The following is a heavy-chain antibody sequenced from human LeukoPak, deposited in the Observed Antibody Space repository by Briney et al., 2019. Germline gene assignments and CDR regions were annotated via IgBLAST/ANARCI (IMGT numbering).Heavy chain of an antibody. CDR3: ARDGSGGYRNRGVFDI. V-gene: IGHV3-53*01. J-gene: IGHJ3*02. D-gene: IGHD5-18*01. CDR1: GFTVSNNY. CDR2: LYSGGGT. Sequence: GGSLRLSCAASGFTVSNNYINWVRQAPGKGLEGVSVLYSGGGTYYADSVKGRFTISSDNSKNTLYLQMNNLRAEDTAVYYCARDGSGGYRNRGVFDIWGQGTMVTVSS.